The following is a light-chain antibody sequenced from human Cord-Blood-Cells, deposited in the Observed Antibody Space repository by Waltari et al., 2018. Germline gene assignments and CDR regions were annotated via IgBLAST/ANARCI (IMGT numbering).Light chain of an antibody. V-gene: IGLV2-14*01. CDR3: SSYTSSSTLV. CDR2: EVS. Sequence: QSALTQPASVSGSPGQSITISCTGTSSDVGGYNYVSWYQQHPGKAPKLMIYEVSNRPSWVSNRFAGTKSGKTASLTISGLQAEDEADYYCSSYTSSSTLVFGTGTKVTVL. J-gene: IGLJ1*01. CDR1: SSDVGGYNY.